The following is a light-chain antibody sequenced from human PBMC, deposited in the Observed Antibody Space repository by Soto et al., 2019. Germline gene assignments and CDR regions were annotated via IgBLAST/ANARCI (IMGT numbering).Light chain of an antibody. Sequence: QSALTQPPSASGSLGQSVAISCTGTSGDVGATDYVSWYQHHSGKAPKLLLYEVNKRPSGVPDRFSGSKSGNTASLTVSVLQADDEADYYCISHAGTSNVLGTGTKLTVL. V-gene: IGLV2-8*01. CDR1: SGDVGATDY. CDR2: EVN. J-gene: IGLJ1*01. CDR3: ISHAGTSNV.